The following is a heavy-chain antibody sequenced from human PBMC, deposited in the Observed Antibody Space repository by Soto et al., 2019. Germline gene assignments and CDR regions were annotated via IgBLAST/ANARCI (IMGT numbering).Heavy chain of an antibody. Sequence: GGSLRLSCAASGFTFSSYGMHWVRQAPGKGLEWVAVISYDGSNKYYADSVKGRFTISRDNSKNTLYLQMNSLRAEDTAVYYCAKDLIVVVPAAPNYYYYYGMDVWGQGTTVTVSS. D-gene: IGHD2-2*01. CDR3: AKDLIVVVPAAPNYYYYYGMDV. CDR2: ISYDGSNK. CDR1: GFTFSSYG. V-gene: IGHV3-30*18. J-gene: IGHJ6*02.